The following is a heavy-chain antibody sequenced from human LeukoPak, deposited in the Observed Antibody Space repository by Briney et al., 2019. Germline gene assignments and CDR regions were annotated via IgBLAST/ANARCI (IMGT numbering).Heavy chain of an antibody. CDR2: ISDSGST. CDR1: GGSIRRDY. J-gene: IGHJ6*02. Sequence: PSETLSLTCTVSGGSIRRDYRSWIRQPPGKGLEWFGYISDSGSTSYNPSLESRVTMSVDTYKNQFSLKPNSVTAADTAVYFCARARAYGNQGFYYYGMDVWGQGTTVTVSS. CDR3: ARARAYGNQGFYYYGMDV. D-gene: IGHD4-11*01. V-gene: IGHV4-59*01.